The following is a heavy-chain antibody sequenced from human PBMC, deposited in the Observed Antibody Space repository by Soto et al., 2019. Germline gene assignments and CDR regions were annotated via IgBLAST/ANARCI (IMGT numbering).Heavy chain of an antibody. V-gene: IGHV3-66*01. CDR2: IYSGGST. D-gene: IGHD1-7*01. CDR1: GFTVSRNY. J-gene: IGHJ4*02. Sequence: GGALRLSCAASGFTVSRNYMSWVRPAPGEGLEWVSVIYSGGSTYYADSVKGRFTISRDNSKNTLYLQMNSLRAEDTAVYYCARDRPITGTTYEGFDYWGQGTLVTVSS. CDR3: ARDRPITGTTYEGFDY.